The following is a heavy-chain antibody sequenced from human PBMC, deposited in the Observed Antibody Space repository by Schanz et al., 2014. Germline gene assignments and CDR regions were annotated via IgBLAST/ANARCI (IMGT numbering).Heavy chain of an antibody. V-gene: IGHV3-21*02. D-gene: IGHD3-22*01. CDR2: LSGGSSYI. Sequence: EVQLVESGGGLVQPGGSLRLSCAASGFSFSDYSMSWVRQAPGKGLEWVSSLSGGSSYIFYADSVKGRFTISRDNARYSLYLEMNSLRAEDTAVYYCAKDHFGHYDSSGCSDCYYYGMDVWGQGTTVTVSS. CDR3: AKDHFGHYDSSGCSDCYYYGMDV. CDR1: GFSFSDYS. J-gene: IGHJ6*02.